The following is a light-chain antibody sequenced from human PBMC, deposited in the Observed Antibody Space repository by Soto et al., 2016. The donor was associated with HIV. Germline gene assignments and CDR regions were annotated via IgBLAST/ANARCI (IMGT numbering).Light chain of an antibody. Sequence: DIQMTQSPYTLSASVGDRVSITCRASQSIDNWLAWSQQKPGKAPKLLIYKATILENGVPSRFSGTGYGTEFTLTISSLQPDDFATYYCHQYHTYWTFGQGTKVEIK. CDR2: KAT. CDR3: HQYHTYWT. CDR1: QSIDNW. V-gene: IGKV1-5*03. J-gene: IGKJ1*01.